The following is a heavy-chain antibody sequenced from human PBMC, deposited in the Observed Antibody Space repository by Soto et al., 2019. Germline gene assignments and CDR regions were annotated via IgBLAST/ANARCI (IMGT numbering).Heavy chain of an antibody. J-gene: IGHJ6*02. CDR3: RAVAGSGDYYRMDV. D-gene: IGHD6-19*01. CDR2: IYHSGST. CDR1: GGSISSSNW. V-gene: IGHV4-4*02. Sequence: SETLSLTCAVSGGSISSSNWWSWGRQPPGKGLEWIGEIYHSGSTNYNPSLKSRVTISVDKSKNQFSLKLSSVTAADTAVYYCRAVAGSGDYYRMDVWGQGTTVTVSS.